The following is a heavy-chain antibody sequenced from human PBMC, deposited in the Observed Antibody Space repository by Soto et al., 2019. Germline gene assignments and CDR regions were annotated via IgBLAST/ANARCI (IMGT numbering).Heavy chain of an antibody. CDR1: GYTFTSHD. CDR2: MNPLSEKSKT. CDR3: ARGATADYDFWANPRGDWLDL. D-gene: IGHD3-3*01. V-gene: IGHV1-8*01. J-gene: IGHJ5*02. Sequence: QPQLEQSGAELKKPGASVRVSCKASGYTFTSHDIIWVRQAAGQGLEWMGWMNPLSEKSKTSYMPNFGDGIIMTRDTSLETAYLELSGLRSDDTAIYYCARGATADYDFWANPRGDWLDLWGQGTLVIVSS.